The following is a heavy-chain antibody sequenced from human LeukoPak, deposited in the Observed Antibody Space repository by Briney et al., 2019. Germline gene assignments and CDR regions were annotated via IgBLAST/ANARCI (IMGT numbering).Heavy chain of an antibody. Sequence: GGSLRLSCAASGFTFSSYAMSWVRQAPGKGLEWVSAISGSGGSTYYADSVKGRFTIYRDNSKNTLYLQVNSLRAEDTAVYYCAPRIRGRGIDYWGQETLVSVS. V-gene: IGHV3-23*01. J-gene: IGHJ4*02. D-gene: IGHD3-3*02. CDR3: APRIRGRGIDY. CDR1: GFTFSSYA. CDR2: ISGSGGST.